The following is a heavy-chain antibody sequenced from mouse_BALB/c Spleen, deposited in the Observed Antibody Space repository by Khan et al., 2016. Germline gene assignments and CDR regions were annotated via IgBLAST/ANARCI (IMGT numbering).Heavy chain of an antibody. V-gene: IGHV5-9-1*01. Sequence: EVELVESGGGLVKPGGSLKLSCAASGFTFSSYAMSWVRQTPEKRLEWVATISSGGSYTYYPDSVKGRFTISRDNATNTLYLQMSSLRSEDTAMYYSARTGTRALDYGGQGTAVPVSS. D-gene: IGHD4-1*01. CDR3: ARTGTRALDY. CDR1: GFTFSSYA. J-gene: IGHJ4*01. CDR2: ISSGGSYT.